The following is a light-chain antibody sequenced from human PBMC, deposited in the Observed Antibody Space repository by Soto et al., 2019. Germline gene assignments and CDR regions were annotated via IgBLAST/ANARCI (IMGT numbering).Light chain of an antibody. CDR1: QGISGY. V-gene: IGKV1-5*03. Sequence: DIQMTQSPSTLSASVGDRVTITCRASQGISGYLAWYQQRPVKAPKILIYETPRLESGVPSRFSGSASGTAFTLTISSLQPADFAAYYGQQYNGYGSWNFGQGTKVEIK. CDR3: QQYNGYGSWN. CDR2: ETP. J-gene: IGKJ1*01.